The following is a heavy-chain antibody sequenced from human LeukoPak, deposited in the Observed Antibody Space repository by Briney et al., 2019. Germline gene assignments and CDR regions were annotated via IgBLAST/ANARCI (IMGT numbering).Heavy chain of an antibody. V-gene: IGHV1-18*01. CDR1: GYTFTSYG. Sequence: ASVKVSCRASGYTFTSYGVSWVRQAPGQGLEWMGWISAYNGNTNYAQKLRGRVTMTTDTSTSTAYMELRSLRSDDTAVYYCARDGSSGRLFYWGQGTLVTVSS. CDR3: ARDGSSGRLFY. CDR2: ISAYNGNT. D-gene: IGHD6-19*01. J-gene: IGHJ4*02.